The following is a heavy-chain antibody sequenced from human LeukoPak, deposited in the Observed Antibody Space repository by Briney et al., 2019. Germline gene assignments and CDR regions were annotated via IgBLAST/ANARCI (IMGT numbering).Heavy chain of an antibody. J-gene: IGHJ3*01. V-gene: IGHV4-34*01. CDR1: GGSFSGYL. Sequence: SETLSLTCAVHGGSFSGYLWSWIRQPPGKGLEYIGEINHSGYTTYNPSLKSRVTISVDTSRNQFSLNMISVTAADTAVYYCARHEFGSSSAAFDSWGQGTMVIVSS. CDR2: INHSGYT. D-gene: IGHD6-6*01. CDR3: ARHEFGSSSAAFDS.